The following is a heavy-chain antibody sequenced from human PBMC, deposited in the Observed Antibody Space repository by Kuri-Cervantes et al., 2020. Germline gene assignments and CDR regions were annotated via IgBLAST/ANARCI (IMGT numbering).Heavy chain of an antibody. J-gene: IGHJ6*03. CDR2: IYYSGST. D-gene: IGHD3-22*01. Sequence: SETLSLTCTVSGGSISSSSYYWGWIRQPPGKGLEWIGSIYYSGSTYYNPSLKSRVTISVDTSKNQFSLKLSSVIAADTAVYYCARSQDYYNEWIDYYYYMDVWGKGTTVTVSS. CDR1: GGSISSSSYY. V-gene: IGHV4-39*07. CDR3: ARSQDYYNEWIDYYYYMDV.